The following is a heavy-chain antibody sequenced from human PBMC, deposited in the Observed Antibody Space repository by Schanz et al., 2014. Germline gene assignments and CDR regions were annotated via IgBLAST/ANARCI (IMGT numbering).Heavy chain of an antibody. CDR2: ISSGGNP. CDR1: GFTFSSYA. V-gene: IGHV3-23*01. J-gene: IGHJ4*02. CDR3: ARGGSGSHYRLDY. D-gene: IGHD1-26*01. Sequence: EVHLLDSGGGLVQPGGSLRLSCAASGFTFSSYAMSWVRQAPGKGLEWVSSISSGGNPYYANSVKGRFGISRDNAENALYLQMNSLRAEDTGLYFCARGGSGSHYRLDYWGQGTLXTVSS.